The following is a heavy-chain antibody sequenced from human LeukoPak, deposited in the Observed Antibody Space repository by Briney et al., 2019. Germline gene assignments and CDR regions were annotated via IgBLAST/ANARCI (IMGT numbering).Heavy chain of an antibody. J-gene: IGHJ3*02. Sequence: PGGSLRLSCAASGFTFSSYALSWVRQAPGKGLEWVSGITGDGDRAYYADSVKGRFIISRDSSKKMLYVQMNSLRAEDTAVYYCANAVAVAGPRAFDIWGQGTMATVSS. D-gene: IGHD6-19*01. V-gene: IGHV3-23*01. CDR2: ITGDGDRA. CDR3: ANAVAVAGPRAFDI. CDR1: GFTFSSYA.